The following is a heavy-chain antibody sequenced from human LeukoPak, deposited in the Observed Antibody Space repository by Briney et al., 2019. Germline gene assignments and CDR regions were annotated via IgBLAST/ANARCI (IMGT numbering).Heavy chain of an antibody. CDR1: GGSISSYY. J-gene: IGHJ2*01. CDR3: VAGWYVWYFDL. D-gene: IGHD6-19*01. CDR2: IFYSGST. Sequence: SETLSLTCTVSGGSISSYYWSWIRQPPGMGLEWIGNIFYSGSTNYNPSLKSQVTISVDTSKNEFSLKLSSVTAADTAVYYCVAGWYVWYFDLWGRGTLVTVSS. V-gene: IGHV4-59*01.